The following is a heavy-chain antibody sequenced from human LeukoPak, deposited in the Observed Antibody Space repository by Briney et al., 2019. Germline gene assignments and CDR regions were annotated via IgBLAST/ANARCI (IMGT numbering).Heavy chain of an antibody. CDR3: ARRGYDSSGYYYAY. D-gene: IGHD3-22*01. CDR2: IYYSGST. CDR1: GGSISTSAYY. Sequence: SETLSLTCIVSGGSISTSAYYWGWIRQPPGEGLQWIGSIYYSGSTYYNPSLKSRVTISVDTSKNQFSLKLSSVTAADTAVYYCARRGYDSSGYYYAYWGQGTLVTVSS. J-gene: IGHJ4*02. V-gene: IGHV4-39*01.